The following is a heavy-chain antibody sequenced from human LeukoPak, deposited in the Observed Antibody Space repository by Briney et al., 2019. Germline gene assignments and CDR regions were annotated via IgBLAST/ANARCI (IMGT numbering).Heavy chain of an antibody. CDR2: IYYSGST. V-gene: IGHV4-59*01. D-gene: IGHD3-10*02. J-gene: IGHJ5*02. Sequence: SETLSLTCTVSGGSISSYYWSWIRQPPGKGLEWIGYIYYSGSTSYNPSLKSRVTISVDTSKNQFSLKLSSVTAADTAVYYCARDRETTMFSAWFDPWGQGTLVTVSS. CDR1: GGSISSYY. CDR3: ARDRETTMFSAWFDP.